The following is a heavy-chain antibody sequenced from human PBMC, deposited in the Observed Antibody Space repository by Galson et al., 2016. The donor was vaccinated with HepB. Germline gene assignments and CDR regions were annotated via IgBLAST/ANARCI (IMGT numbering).Heavy chain of an antibody. V-gene: IGHV3-23*01. CDR2: ISGTGGTT. CDR3: AKGRHAFDI. J-gene: IGHJ3*02. Sequence: SLRLSCAASGFSFSTYAMSWVRQAPGKGPEWVSVISGTGGTTFYADSVKSRFIISRDDSKNTLFLQMNSLRVEDTAVYFCAKGRHAFDIWGQGTMVTVSS. CDR1: GFSFSTYA.